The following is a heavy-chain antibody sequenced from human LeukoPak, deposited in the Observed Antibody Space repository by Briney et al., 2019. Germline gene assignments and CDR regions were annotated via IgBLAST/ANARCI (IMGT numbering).Heavy chain of an antibody. CDR1: GGSISSYY. D-gene: IGHD3-16*01. J-gene: IGHJ3*02. CDR3: ARLGGSDAFDI. V-gene: IGHV4-59*08. Sequence: SETLSLTCTVSGGSISSYYWSWIRQPPGKGLEWIGYIYYSGSTNYNPSLKSRVTISVDTSKNQFSLKLSSVTASDTAVYYCARLGGSDAFDIWGQGTMVTVSS. CDR2: IYYSGST.